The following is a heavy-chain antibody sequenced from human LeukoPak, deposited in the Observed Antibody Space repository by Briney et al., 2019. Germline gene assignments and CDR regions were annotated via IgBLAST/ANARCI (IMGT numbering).Heavy chain of an antibody. CDR3: HQSGARDGYNSLYPYVMDV. V-gene: IGHV3-11*01. CDR2: ISSSGSTI. J-gene: IGHJ6*02. CDR1: GFTFSDYY. D-gene: IGHD5-24*01. Sequence: GGSLRLSCAASGFTFSDYYMSCIRQAPGKGLEWVSYISSSGSTIYYADSVKGRFTISGDNAKNSLYLQMNSLRAEDTAVYYCHQSGARDGYNSLYPYVMDVWGQGTTVTVSS.